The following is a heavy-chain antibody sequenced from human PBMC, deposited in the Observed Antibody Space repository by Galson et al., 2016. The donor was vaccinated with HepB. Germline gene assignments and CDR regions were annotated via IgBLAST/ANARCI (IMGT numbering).Heavy chain of an antibody. CDR3: ARAWGRVRYYYTSGNLNLVGGLDV. CDR1: GDSVASNNTA. Sequence: CAISGDSVASNNTAWNWIRLSPSRGLEWLGRIYYRSKWYNDYAISVKSRITVNPDTSKNQFSLQLNSVTPEDTAVYYCARAWGRVRYYYTSGNLNLVGGLDVWGQGTTVSVSS. V-gene: IGHV6-1*01. CDR2: IYYRSKWYN. D-gene: IGHD3-10*01. J-gene: IGHJ6*02.